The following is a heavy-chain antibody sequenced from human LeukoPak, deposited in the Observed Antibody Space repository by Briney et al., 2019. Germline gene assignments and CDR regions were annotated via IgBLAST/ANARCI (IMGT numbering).Heavy chain of an antibody. CDR3: AGEIVRDAFGI. CDR2: IYYSGST. CDR1: GGPISSYY. J-gene: IGHJ3*02. Sequence: SETLSLTCTVSGGPISSYYWSWIRQPPGKGLKWIGYIYYSGSTNYNPSLKSRVTISVDTSKNQFSLKLSSVTAADTAVYYCAGEIVRDAFGIWGQGTMVTVSS. D-gene: IGHD2/OR15-2a*01. V-gene: IGHV4-59*12.